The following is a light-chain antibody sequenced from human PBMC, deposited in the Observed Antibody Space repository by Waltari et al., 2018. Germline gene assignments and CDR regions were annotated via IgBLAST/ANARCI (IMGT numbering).Light chain of an antibody. CDR3: SAWDSSLSAPYV. V-gene: IGLV10-54*04. CDR1: SNNVGNQA. J-gene: IGLJ1*01. CDR2: RNN. Sequence: QAGLTQPPSVSKGLRQTATLTCTGNSNNVGNQAAAWLQQHQGHPPKLLSYRNNNRPSGISERFSASRSGNTASLTITGLQPEDEADYYCSAWDSSLSAPYVFGTGTKVTVL.